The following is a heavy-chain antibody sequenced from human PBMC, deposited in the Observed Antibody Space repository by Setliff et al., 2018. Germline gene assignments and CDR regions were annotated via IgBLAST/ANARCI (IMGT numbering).Heavy chain of an antibody. CDR2: IYYSGST. D-gene: IGHD6-19*01. V-gene: IGHV4-30-4*08. CDR1: GGSISSGDYY. J-gene: IGHJ6*03. CDR3: AREQWLDPPGYYYMDV. Sequence: SETLSLTGTVSGGSISSGDYYWSWIRQPPGKGLEWIGYIYYSGSTYYNPSLRSRVTISLDTSKTQFSLKLNSVTAADMAVYYCAREQWLDPPGYYYMDVWAKGTTVTVSS.